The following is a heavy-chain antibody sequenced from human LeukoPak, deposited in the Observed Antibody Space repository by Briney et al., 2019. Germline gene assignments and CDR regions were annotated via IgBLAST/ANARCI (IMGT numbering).Heavy chain of an antibody. CDR1: GFTFSDYY. Sequence: GGSLRLSCAASGFTFSDYYLSWIRQAPGKGLEGVSHISSSSCYTHYAAPVKGRFPIARDNAKNSLYLQMHSLRAEDTAVYYCAREVLVGGYVLACYFDYWGQGTLVTVSS. D-gene: IGHD5-12*01. CDR3: AREVLVGGYVLACYFDY. V-gene: IGHV3-11*06. J-gene: IGHJ4*02. CDR2: ISSSSCYT.